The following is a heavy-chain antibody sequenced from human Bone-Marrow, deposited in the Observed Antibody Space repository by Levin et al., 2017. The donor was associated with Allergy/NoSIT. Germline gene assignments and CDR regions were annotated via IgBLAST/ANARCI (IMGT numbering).Heavy chain of an antibody. Sequence: GSLRLSCSVSGASLSRSLYYWVWIRQPPGKGLEWIGSIYYIGTTYYNPSLKSRVTASVDTSKNQFSLRLKNVTDADTAVYYCAREGTHQSWDWWGRGILVTVSS. CDR1: GASLSRSLYY. J-gene: IGHJ4*02. V-gene: IGHV4-39*07. D-gene: IGHD1-14*01. CDR3: AREGTHQSWDW. CDR2: IYYIGTT.